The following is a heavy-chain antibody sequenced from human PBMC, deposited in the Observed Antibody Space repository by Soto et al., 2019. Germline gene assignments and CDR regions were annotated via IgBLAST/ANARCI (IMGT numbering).Heavy chain of an antibody. CDR2: IYPGDSDT. D-gene: IGHD3-10*01. Sequence: GESLKISCKGSGYSFTSYWIGWVRQMPGKGLEWMGIIYPGDSDTRYSPSFQGQVTISADKPISTAYLQGSSLKASDTAMYYCAGGGVRGVITRTRDYYGMDVWGQGTTVTVSS. J-gene: IGHJ6*02. CDR1: GYSFTSYW. CDR3: AGGGVRGVITRTRDYYGMDV. V-gene: IGHV5-51*01.